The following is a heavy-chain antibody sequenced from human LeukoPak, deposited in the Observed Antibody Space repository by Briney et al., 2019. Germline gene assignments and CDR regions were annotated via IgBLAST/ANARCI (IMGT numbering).Heavy chain of an antibody. CDR2: IYYSGST. Sequence: SETLSLTCTVSGGSISSSSYYWGWIRQPPGKGLEWIGSIYYSGSTYYNPSLKSRVTISVDTSKNQFSLKLSSVTAADTAVYYCAREDSSGWYDENFDYWGQGTLVTVSS. V-gene: IGHV4-39*02. CDR1: GGSISSSSYY. J-gene: IGHJ4*02. D-gene: IGHD6-19*01. CDR3: AREDSSGWYDENFDY.